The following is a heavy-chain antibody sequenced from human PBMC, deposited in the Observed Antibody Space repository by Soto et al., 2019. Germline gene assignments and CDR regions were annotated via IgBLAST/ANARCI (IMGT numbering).Heavy chain of an antibody. V-gene: IGHV4-59*01. CDR2: IYYSGST. CDR3: ARGKADTAMAKDY. D-gene: IGHD5-18*01. Sequence: PSETLSLICTVSGGSISSYYWSWIRQPPGKGLEWIGYIYYSGSTNYNPSLKSRVTISVDTSKNQFSLKLSSVTAADTAVYYCARGKADTAMAKDYWGQGTLVTVSS. J-gene: IGHJ4*02. CDR1: GGSISSYY.